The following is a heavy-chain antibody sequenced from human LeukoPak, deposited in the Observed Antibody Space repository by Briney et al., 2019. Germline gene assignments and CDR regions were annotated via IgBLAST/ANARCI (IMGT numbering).Heavy chain of an antibody. V-gene: IGHV1-18*01. CDR2: ISAYNGNT. D-gene: IGHD6-19*01. Sequence: ASVKVSCKASGYTFTSYGISWVRQAPGQGLEWMGWISAYNGNTNYAQKLQGRVTMTTDTSTSTAYMELRSLRSDDTAVYYCARDRFGEQWLVLAHTWFDPWGQGTLVTVSS. J-gene: IGHJ5*02. CDR3: ARDRFGEQWLVLAHTWFDP. CDR1: GYTFTSYG.